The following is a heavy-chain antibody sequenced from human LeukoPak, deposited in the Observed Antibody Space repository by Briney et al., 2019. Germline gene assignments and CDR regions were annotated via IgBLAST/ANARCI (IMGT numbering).Heavy chain of an antibody. CDR3: ARWRNWSTYWYFDL. V-gene: IGHV4-59*01. Sequence: SETLSLTCAVSGGSFSSYYWSWIRQPPGKGLEWIGYIYYSGSTNYNPSLKSRVTISVDTSKNQFSLKLSSVTAADTAVYYCARWRNWSTYWYFDLWGRGTLVTVSS. J-gene: IGHJ2*01. CDR2: IYYSGST. CDR1: GGSFSSYY. D-gene: IGHD1-1*01.